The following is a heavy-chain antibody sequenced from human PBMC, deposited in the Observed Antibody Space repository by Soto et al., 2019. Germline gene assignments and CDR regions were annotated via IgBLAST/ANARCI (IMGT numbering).Heavy chain of an antibody. D-gene: IGHD4-17*01. CDR1: EITFSSYG. CDR3: ARDYGYGDYVDC. J-gene: IGHJ4*02. CDR2: ISSSSSTI. V-gene: IGHV3-48*02. Sequence: GGSLRLSCVASEITFSSYGMNWVRQAPGKGLEWVSYISSSSSTIYYADSVKGRFTISRDNAKNSLYLQMDSLRDEDTAVYYCARDYGYGDYVDCWGQGTLVTVSS.